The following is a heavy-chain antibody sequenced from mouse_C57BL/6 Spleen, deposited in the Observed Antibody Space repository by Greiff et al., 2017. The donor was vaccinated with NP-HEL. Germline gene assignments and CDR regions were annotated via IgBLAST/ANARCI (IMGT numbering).Heavy chain of an antibody. Sequence: VQLQQSGAELVKPGASVKISCKASGYAFSSYWMNWVKQRPGKGLEWIGQIYPGDGDTNYNGKFKGKATLTADKSSSTAYMQLSSLTSEDSAVYFCARSGIYYDYGGAYAMDYWGQGTSVTVSS. CDR3: ARSGIYYDYGGAYAMDY. CDR2: IYPGDGDT. D-gene: IGHD2-4*01. V-gene: IGHV1-80*01. CDR1: GYAFSSYW. J-gene: IGHJ4*01.